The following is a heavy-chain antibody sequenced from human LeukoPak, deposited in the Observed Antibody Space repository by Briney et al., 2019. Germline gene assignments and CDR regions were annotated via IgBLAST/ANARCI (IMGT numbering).Heavy chain of an antibody. CDR3: ASTRRAAVAGRFDS. J-gene: IGHJ4*02. CDR2: IYHSGNT. Sequence: TSETLSLTCTVSGASMSSNYWSWIRQPPGKGLEWIVYIYHSGNTNYSPSLESRVTMSVDESKNQFSLRVHFVSAADTAVYYCASTRRAAVAGRFDSWGQGTLVTVSS. D-gene: IGHD6-19*01. V-gene: IGHV4-4*09. CDR1: GASMSSNY.